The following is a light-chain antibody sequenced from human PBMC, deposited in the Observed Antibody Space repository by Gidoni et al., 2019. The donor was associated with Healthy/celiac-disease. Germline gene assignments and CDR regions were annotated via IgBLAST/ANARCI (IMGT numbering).Light chain of an antibody. J-gene: IGKJ2*01. CDR3: QQYGSSHMYT. CDR1: QSVSSSY. Sequence: EIVLTQSPGTLSLSPGERATLSCRASQSVSSSYLAWYQQKPGQAPRLLIYGASSRAPGIPDRFSGSGSGTDFTLTISRLEPEDFAVYYCQQYGSSHMYTFXQXTKLEIK. V-gene: IGKV3-20*01. CDR2: GAS.